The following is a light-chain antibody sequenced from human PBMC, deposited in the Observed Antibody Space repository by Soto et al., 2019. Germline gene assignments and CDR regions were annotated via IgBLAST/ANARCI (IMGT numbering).Light chain of an antibody. J-gene: IGKJ1*01. V-gene: IGKV3-20*01. CDR1: HTVTGNY. CDR3: QQYSASPRP. Sequence: EVVLTQSPCTLSFYKGERATLSCRASHTVTGNYLAWYHQKPGQAPRLLIHSASSRATGIPDRFSASGTGTDFTLTISRLEPEDFAVYYCQQYSASPRPFGQGTKVDIK. CDR2: SAS.